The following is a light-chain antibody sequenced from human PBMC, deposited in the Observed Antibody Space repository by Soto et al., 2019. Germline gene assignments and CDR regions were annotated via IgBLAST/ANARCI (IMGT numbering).Light chain of an antibody. Sequence: EIMLTQSPATLSLSLGESATLSCRASQSVSSYLAWYQQKPGQGPRLLIYDASNRATGVSARFSGSGYGTDFTLTISSLEPDYFAVYYCHQRSSWPRGTFGQGTKVEIK. CDR1: QSVSSY. V-gene: IGKV3-11*01. CDR3: HQRSSWPRGT. J-gene: IGKJ1*01. CDR2: DAS.